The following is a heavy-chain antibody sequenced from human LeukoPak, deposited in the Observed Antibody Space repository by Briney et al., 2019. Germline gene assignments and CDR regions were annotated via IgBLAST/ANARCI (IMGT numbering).Heavy chain of an antibody. V-gene: IGHV4-4*07. CDR2: MYTDGST. CDR3: ATYDQKLAFDN. Sequence: SETLSLTCIVSGGSMSSYYWSWIRQPAGKGREWIGRMYTDGSTNYNPFLNSRVTMSVDTSKKHFSLRLNSVTAADTAVYYCATYDQKLAFDNWGQGTLVTVSS. D-gene: IGHD6-13*01. J-gene: IGHJ4*02. CDR1: GGSMSSYY.